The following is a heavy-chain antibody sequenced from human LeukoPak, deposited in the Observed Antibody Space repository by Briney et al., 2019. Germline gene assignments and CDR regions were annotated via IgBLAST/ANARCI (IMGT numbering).Heavy chain of an antibody. CDR2: IKQDGSET. J-gene: IGHJ4*02. Sequence: GQSLSLSCAVSGFTFSSDWMSWVRHPPGKGLEWVAKIKQDGSETYYVDAVTGRFNISRDNAKSSLFLQMNRPRGEDTAVYYCARSGGRGSGWAYWGQGILVT. V-gene: IGHV3-7*01. CDR1: GFTFSSDW. CDR3: ARSGGRGSGWAY. D-gene: IGHD6-25*01.